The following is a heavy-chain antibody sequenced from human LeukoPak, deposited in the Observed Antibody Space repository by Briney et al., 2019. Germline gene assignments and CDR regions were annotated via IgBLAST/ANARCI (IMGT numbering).Heavy chain of an antibody. CDR1: GFIVSSNY. V-gene: IGHV3-53*01. J-gene: IGHJ3*02. CDR3: ARAWIEVPDAFDI. Sequence: GGSLRLSCAASGFIVSSNYMSWVRQAPGKGLEWVSVIYSGGSTYYADSVKGRFTISRDNSKNTLYLQMNSLRAEDTAVYYCARAWIEVPDAFDIWGQGTMVTVSS. D-gene: IGHD2-2*03. CDR2: IYSGGST.